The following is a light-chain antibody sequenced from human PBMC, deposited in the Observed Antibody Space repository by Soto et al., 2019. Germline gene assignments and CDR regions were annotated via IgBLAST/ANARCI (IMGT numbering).Light chain of an antibody. V-gene: IGLV1-40*01. CDR3: QSYDSSLSGSEV. CDR1: SSNIGAGYD. J-gene: IGLJ3*02. Sequence: QSVLTQPPSVXGXXXXXXXXSCTGSSSNIGAGYDVHWYQQLPGTAPKLLIYGNSNRPSGVPDRFSGSKSGTSASLAITGLQAEDEADYYCQSYDSSLSGSEVFGGGTKLTVL. CDR2: GNS.